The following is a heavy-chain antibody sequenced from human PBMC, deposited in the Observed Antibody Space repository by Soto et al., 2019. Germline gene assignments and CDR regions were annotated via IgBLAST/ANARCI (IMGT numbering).Heavy chain of an antibody. J-gene: IGHJ4*02. Sequence: GGSLRLSCAASGFTFSEYDMSWIRQAPGKGLDWVSYISTSGRNVQYADSVKGRFTISRDNTKNSLYLQMDSLRAEDTAVYYSARDPAADDWGQGTLVTVSS. V-gene: IGHV3-11*01. CDR2: ISTSGRNV. CDR3: ARDPAADD. CDR1: GFTFSEYD.